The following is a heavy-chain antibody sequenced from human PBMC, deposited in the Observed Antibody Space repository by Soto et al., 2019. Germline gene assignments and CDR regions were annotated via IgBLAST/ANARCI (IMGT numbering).Heavy chain of an antibody. CDR1: GFTFNSES. CDR2: ISSFSNYM. J-gene: IGHJ6*02. D-gene: IGHD3-22*01. V-gene: IGHV3-21*03. CDR3: ARTRITMIVVDSSYGMDV. Sequence: PGGSLRLSCAVSGFTFNSESMNWVRQAPGKGLEWVSSISSFSNYMYYTDSVKGRFTISRDNARNSLYLQMNSLRAEDTAVYYCARTRITMIVVDSSYGMDVWGQGTTVTVSS.